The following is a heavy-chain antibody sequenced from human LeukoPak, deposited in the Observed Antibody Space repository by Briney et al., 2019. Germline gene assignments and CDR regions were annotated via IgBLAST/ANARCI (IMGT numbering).Heavy chain of an antibody. CDR1: GFTVTSNY. V-gene: IGHV3-53*01. Sequence: GGSLRLSCAASGFTVTSNYMTWVRQVPGKGLEWVSAIYSGGSTYYADSVKGRLTISRDNSNNTLYLQMNSLRVEDTAVYFCATGYTYGPGAFDIWGQGTMVTVSP. CDR2: IYSGGST. D-gene: IGHD5-18*01. J-gene: IGHJ3*02. CDR3: ATGYTYGPGAFDI.